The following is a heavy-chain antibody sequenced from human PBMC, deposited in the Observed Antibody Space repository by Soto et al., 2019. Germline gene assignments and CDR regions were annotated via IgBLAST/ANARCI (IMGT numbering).Heavy chain of an antibody. Sequence: DVQLVESGGGLVQPGGSLRLSCAASGFTFSTSWMSWVRLAPGKGLEWVAEANQDESEKYYVDSVKGRFTVSRDNAKNSLYLQMNSLRAEDTAVYYCARDSGYCSRTSRCFDYWGRGTLVTVSS. CDR3: ARDSGYCSRTSRCFDY. V-gene: IGHV3-7*01. CDR1: GFTFSTSW. J-gene: IGHJ4*02. D-gene: IGHD2-15*01. CDR2: ANQDESEK.